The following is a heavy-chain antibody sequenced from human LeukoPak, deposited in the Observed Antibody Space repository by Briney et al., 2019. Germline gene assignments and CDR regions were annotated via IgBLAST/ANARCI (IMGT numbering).Heavy chain of an antibody. J-gene: IGHJ6*03. CDR2: INPSGSP. CDR1: GDSLSRYY. V-gene: IGHV4-34*01. Sequence: SETLSLTCAVYGDSLSRYYWTWIRQPPGRGLEWLGEINPSGSPDYNPSLKSRATISVDTSKNQFSLRLASVTAADTAVYYCASVRHDPLEYYYYVDVWGKGTTVTVSS. D-gene: IGHD2/OR15-2a*01. CDR3: ASVRHDPLEYYYYVDV.